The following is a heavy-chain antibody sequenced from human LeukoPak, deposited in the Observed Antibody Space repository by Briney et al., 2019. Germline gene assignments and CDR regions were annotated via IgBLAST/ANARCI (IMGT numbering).Heavy chain of an antibody. CDR1: GGSISSYY. D-gene: IGHD6-19*01. Sequence: ASETLSLTCTVSGGSISSYYWSWIRQSPGKGLEWIGYMSYSGNTNYNPSLESRVTTSVDTSKNQFSLKLTSVTAADTAVYYCARNGGGWSFDYWGQGTLVTVSS. CDR3: ARNGGGWSFDY. CDR2: MSYSGNT. J-gene: IGHJ4*02. V-gene: IGHV4-59*08.